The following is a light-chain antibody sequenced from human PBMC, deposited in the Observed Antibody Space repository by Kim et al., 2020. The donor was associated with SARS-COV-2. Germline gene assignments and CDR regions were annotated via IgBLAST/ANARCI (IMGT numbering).Light chain of an antibody. CDR3: QQYNNWPIT. CDR1: QSVSSN. V-gene: IGKV3-15*01. CDR2: GAS. J-gene: IGKJ5*01. Sequence: EIVMTQSSATLSVSPGERATLSCRASQSVSSNLAWYQQKPGQVPRFLIYGASTRATGIPARFSGSGSGTEFTLTISSLQSEDFAVYYWQQYNNWPITFGQGTRLGIK.